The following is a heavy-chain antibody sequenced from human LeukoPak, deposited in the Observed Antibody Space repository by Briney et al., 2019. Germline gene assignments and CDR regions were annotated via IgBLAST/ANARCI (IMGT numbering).Heavy chain of an antibody. V-gene: IGHV4-4*02. CDR2: VYHSGST. D-gene: IGHD1-26*01. CDR1: GGSISSSSW. J-gene: IGHJ5*02. Sequence: SETLSLTCAVSGGSISSSSWWSWVRQPPGKGLEWIGEVYHSGSTNYNPSLKSRVTISIDTSKNQFSLKLRSVTAADTAVYYCARHEGGGLLNWFDPWGQGTLVTVSS. CDR3: ARHEGGGLLNWFDP.